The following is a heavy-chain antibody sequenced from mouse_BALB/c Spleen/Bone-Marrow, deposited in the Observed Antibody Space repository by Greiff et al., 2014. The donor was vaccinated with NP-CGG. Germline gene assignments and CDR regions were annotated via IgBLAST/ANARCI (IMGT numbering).Heavy chain of an antibody. J-gene: IGHJ2*01. D-gene: IGHD2-4*01. Sequence: QVQLQQSGAELVRPGTSVKVSCKASGYAFTNYLIGWVKQRPGQGLEWIGVINPGSGGTNYNEKFKGKATLTADKSSSTAYMQLSSLTSDDSAVYFCARREDYDLDYWGQGTTLTVSS. CDR2: INPGSGGT. V-gene: IGHV1-54*01. CDR1: GYAFTNYL. CDR3: ARREDYDLDY.